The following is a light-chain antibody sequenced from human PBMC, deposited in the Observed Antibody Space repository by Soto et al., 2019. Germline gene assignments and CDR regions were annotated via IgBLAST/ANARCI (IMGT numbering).Light chain of an antibody. J-gene: IGKJ1*01. CDR1: QSISSD. CDR3: QQSYSRPRT. Sequence: IQMTQSPSSLSASVGDRVTVTCRASQSISSDLNWYQQKPGKAPNLLIYTASSLESGVPSRFSGSGSGTDFTLTITSLQPEDFATYFCQQSYSRPRTFGQGSKVDIK. CDR2: TAS. V-gene: IGKV1-39*01.